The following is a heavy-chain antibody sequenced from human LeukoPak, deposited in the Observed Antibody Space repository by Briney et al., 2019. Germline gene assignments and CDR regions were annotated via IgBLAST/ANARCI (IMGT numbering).Heavy chain of an antibody. CDR2: ISSSGSTI. V-gene: IGHV3-48*04. Sequence: GGSLRLSCAASGFTFSNAWMNWVRQAPGKGLEWVSYISSSGSTIYYADSVKGRFTISRDNAKNSLYLQMNSLRAEDTAVYYCAELPYSSSWGQFDYWGQGTLVTVSS. D-gene: IGHD6-13*01. J-gene: IGHJ4*02. CDR3: AELPYSSSWGQFDY. CDR1: GFTFSNAW.